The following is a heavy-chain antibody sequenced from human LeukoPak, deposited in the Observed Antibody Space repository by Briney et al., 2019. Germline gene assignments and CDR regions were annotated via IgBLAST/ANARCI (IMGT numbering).Heavy chain of an antibody. J-gene: IGHJ6*03. D-gene: IGHD2-15*01. Sequence: PGGSLRLSCAASGFTFSSYGMHWVRQAPGKGLEWVAVIWYDGSNKYYADSVKGRFTISRDNSKNTLYLQMNSLRAEDTAVYYCAKSSGGSYYYYMDVWGKGTTVTVPS. V-gene: IGHV3-33*06. CDR1: GFTFSSYG. CDR2: IWYDGSNK. CDR3: AKSSGGSYYYYMDV.